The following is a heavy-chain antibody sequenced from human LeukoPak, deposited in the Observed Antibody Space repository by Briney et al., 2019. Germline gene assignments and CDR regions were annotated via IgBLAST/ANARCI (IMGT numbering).Heavy chain of an antibody. CDR3: AKDRPTVYSSSWLHFLDS. V-gene: IGHV3-23*01. CDR2: ISGSGGST. J-gene: IGHJ4*02. Sequence: GGSLRLSCAASGFTFSSYGMIWVRQAPGKVLEWVSGISGSGGSTYLADSVKGRFTISRDNSKNTLYLEMNSLRADDTAVYYCAKDRPTVYSSSWLHFLDSWGQGTLVTVSS. CDR1: GFTFSSYG. D-gene: IGHD6-13*01.